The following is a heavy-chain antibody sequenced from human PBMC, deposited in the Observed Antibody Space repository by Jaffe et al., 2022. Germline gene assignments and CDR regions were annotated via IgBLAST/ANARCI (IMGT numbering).Heavy chain of an antibody. D-gene: IGHD3-22*01. J-gene: IGHJ5*02. CDR1: GYTFTRYY. CDR3: ARDGHYDSSGYYGWFDP. V-gene: IGHV1-46*01. Sequence: QVQLVQSGAEVRKPGASVNVSCKASGYTFTRYYMHWLRQAPGEGLEWMGIINPSGGSTGYAQKFQGRVTMTRDTSTSTVYMELSSLRSEDTAMYYCARDGHYDSSGYYGWFDPWGQGTLVTVSS. CDR2: INPSGGST.